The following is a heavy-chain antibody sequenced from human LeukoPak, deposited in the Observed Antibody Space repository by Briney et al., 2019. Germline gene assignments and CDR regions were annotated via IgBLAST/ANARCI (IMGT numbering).Heavy chain of an antibody. D-gene: IGHD3-9*01. CDR1: GFTFSNYA. Sequence: GGSLRLSCAASGFTFSNYAMSWVRQAPGKGLEWVSAIVGSGGSTYYADSVKGRFSISRDNSKNTLFLQMNSLRVEDTALYYCSKWGDYDILTGYYDSDFWGQGTLVTVSS. CDR2: IVGSGGST. V-gene: IGHV3-23*01. J-gene: IGHJ4*02. CDR3: SKWGDYDILTGYYDSDF.